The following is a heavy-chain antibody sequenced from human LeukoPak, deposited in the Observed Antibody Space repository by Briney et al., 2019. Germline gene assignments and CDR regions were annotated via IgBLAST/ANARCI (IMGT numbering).Heavy chain of an antibody. CDR1: GFTFSSYA. Sequence: GRSLRLSCAASGFTFSSYAMHWVRQAPGKGLEWVAVISYDGSNKYYADSVKGRFTISRDNAKNSLYLQMNSLRAEDTAVYYCARDVPSLWSPENSYYFGMDVWGQGTTVTVSS. J-gene: IGHJ6*02. V-gene: IGHV3-30-3*01. CDR3: ARDVPSLWSPENSYYFGMDV. D-gene: IGHD2-21*01. CDR2: ISYDGSNK.